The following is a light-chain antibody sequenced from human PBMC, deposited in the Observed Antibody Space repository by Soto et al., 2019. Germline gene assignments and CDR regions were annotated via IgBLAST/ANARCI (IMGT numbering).Light chain of an antibody. V-gene: IGKV3-15*01. CDR3: QQYNNWPQT. Sequence: VMTQSPATLSVSPGERATLSCRASQTISSNLAWYQQKPGQAPRLLIYDASTRATGIPARFSGSGSGTDFTLTISGLQSEDFAVYYCQQYNNWPQTFGQGTKVDI. CDR2: DAS. CDR1: QTISSN. J-gene: IGKJ1*01.